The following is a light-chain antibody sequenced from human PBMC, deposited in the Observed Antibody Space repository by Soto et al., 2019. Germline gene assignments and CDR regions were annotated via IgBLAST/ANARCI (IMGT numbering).Light chain of an antibody. Sequence: QLVLTQSPSASASLGASVKLTCTLSSGHSNYAIAWHQQQPEKGPRYLMKLNRDGSHSKGDGIPNRFSGSSSGAERYLTISSLQSEDEADYYGQTWGTGIVIFGGGTNLTVL. CDR3: QTWGTGIVI. J-gene: IGLJ2*01. CDR1: SGHSNYA. CDR2: LNRDGSH. V-gene: IGLV4-69*01.